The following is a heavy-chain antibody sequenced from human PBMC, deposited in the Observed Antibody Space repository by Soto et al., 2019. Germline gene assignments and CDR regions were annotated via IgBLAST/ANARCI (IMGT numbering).Heavy chain of an antibody. Sequence: QVQLQESGPGLVKPSQTLSLTCTVSGGSISSGDYYWSWIRQPPGKGLEWIGYIYYSGSTYYNPSLKSRVTTSVDTSKNQFSLRLSSETAADTAEYYCARDRRYYDSDAFDIWGQGTMFTVSS. D-gene: IGHD3-22*01. CDR1: GGSISSGDYY. CDR2: IYYSGST. CDR3: ARDRRYYDSDAFDI. J-gene: IGHJ3*02. V-gene: IGHV4-30-4*01.